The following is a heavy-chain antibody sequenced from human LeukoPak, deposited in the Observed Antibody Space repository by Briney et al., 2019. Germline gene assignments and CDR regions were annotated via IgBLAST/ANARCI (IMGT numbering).Heavy chain of an antibody. CDR2: IRSKAYGGTT. D-gene: IGHD5-24*01. Sequence: GGSLRLSCTASGFTFGDYAMSWFRQAPGKGLEWVGFIRSKAYGGTTEYAASVKGRFTISRDDSKSIAYLQMNSLKTEDTAVYYCTGYPDPGWLQLSYWGQGTLVTVSS. V-gene: IGHV3-49*03. CDR1: GFTFGDYA. CDR3: TGYPDPGWLQLSY. J-gene: IGHJ4*02.